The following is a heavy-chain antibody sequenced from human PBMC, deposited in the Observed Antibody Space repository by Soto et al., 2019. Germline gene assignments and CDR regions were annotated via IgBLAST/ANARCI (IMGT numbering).Heavy chain of an antibody. V-gene: IGHV3-21*01. CDR1: GFTFSSYS. CDR3: AANGLVNWYFDL. D-gene: IGHD1-1*01. CDR2: ISSSSSYI. J-gene: IGHJ2*01. Sequence: VQLVESGGGLVKPGGSLRLSCAASGFTFSSYSMNWVRQAPGKGLEWVSSISSSSSYIYYADSVKGRFTISRDNAKNSLYLQMNSLRAEDTAVYYCAANGLVNWYFDLWGRGTLVTVSS.